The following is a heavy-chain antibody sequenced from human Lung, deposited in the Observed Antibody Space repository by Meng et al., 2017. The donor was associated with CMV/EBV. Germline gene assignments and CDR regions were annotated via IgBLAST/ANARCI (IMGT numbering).Heavy chain of an antibody. J-gene: IGHJ1*01. Sequence: QVQLREAGLALRKRSATLSLICAVSGDSITNHHWWAWVRRTPGKGLEVIGEIPHTGSSAYNPSLKRRVSMSIDKPKNQFSLKLTSVTAADTAVYHCLRRSGGSVWGQGTLVTVSS. CDR2: IPHTGSS. CDR1: GDSITNHHW. CDR3: LRRSGGSV. V-gene: IGHV4-4*02. D-gene: IGHD3-10*01.